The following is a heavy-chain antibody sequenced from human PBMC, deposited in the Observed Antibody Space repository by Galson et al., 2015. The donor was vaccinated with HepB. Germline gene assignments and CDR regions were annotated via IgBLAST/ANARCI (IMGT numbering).Heavy chain of an antibody. D-gene: IGHD6-13*01. CDR3: ARESGRGIAAAGGPKY. J-gene: IGHJ4*02. CDR1: GFTFSSYW. V-gene: IGHV3-7*03. Sequence: SLRLSCAASGFTFSSYWMSWVRQAPGKGLEWVANIKQDGSEKYYVDSVKGRFTISRDNAKNSLYLQMNSLRAEDTAVYYCARESGRGIAAAGGPKYWGQGTLVTVSS. CDR2: IKQDGSEK.